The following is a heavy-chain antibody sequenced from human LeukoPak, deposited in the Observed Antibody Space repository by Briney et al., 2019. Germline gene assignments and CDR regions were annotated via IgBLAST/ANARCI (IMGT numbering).Heavy chain of an antibody. CDR3: ATRNSFLEWPTKHHNWLDP. D-gene: IGHD3-3*02. CDR2: FDPEDGET. V-gene: IGHV1-24*01. J-gene: IGHJ5*02. Sequence: ASVKVSCKVSGHTLTELSMHSVREAPGKGLEWMGGFDPEDGETIYAQKFQGRVTMTEDTSTDTAYMELSSLRSEDTAVYYCATRNSFLEWPTKHHNWLDPWGQGTLVTVSS. CDR1: GHTLTELS.